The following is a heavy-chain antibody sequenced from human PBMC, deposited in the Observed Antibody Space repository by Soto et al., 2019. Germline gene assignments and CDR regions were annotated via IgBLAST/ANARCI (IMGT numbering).Heavy chain of an antibody. CDR3: THRLAATGLFDY. D-gene: IGHD6-13*01. Sequence: QITLKESGPTLVKPTQTLTLTCTFSGFSLSTSGVGVGWIRQPPGKALEWLALIYWDDDKRYSPSLKSRLTITKDTSKNQVVLKITNMDPVDTATYYCTHRLAATGLFDYWGQGTLVTVSS. CDR2: IYWDDDK. CDR1: GFSLSTSGVG. J-gene: IGHJ4*02. V-gene: IGHV2-5*02.